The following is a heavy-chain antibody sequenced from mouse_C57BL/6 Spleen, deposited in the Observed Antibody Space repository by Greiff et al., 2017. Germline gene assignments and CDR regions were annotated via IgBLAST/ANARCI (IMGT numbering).Heavy chain of an antibody. CDR2: IHPNSGST. D-gene: IGHD2-5*01. CDR1: GYTFTSYW. V-gene: IGHV1-64*01. CDR3: ARRDSNYNFDY. Sequence: QVQLQQPGAELVKPGASVKLSCKASGYTFTSYWMHWVKQRPGQGLEWIGMIHPNSGSTNYNEKFKSKATLTVDKSSSTAYMQLSSLTSEDSAVYYCARRDSNYNFDYWGQGTTLTVSS. J-gene: IGHJ2*01.